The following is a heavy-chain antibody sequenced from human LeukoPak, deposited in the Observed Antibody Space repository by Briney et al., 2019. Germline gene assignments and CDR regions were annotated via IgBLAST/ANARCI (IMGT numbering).Heavy chain of an antibody. V-gene: IGHV3-74*01. CDR3: ARGGYSYGRGNWFDP. Sequence: PGVSLRLSCAASGFTFSSYWMHWVRQAPGKGLVWVSRINSDGSSTSYADSVKGQFTISRDNAKNTLYLQMNSLRAEDTAVYYCARGGYSYGRGNWFDPWGQGTLVTVSS. CDR1: GFTFSSYW. CDR2: INSDGSST. J-gene: IGHJ5*02. D-gene: IGHD5-18*01.